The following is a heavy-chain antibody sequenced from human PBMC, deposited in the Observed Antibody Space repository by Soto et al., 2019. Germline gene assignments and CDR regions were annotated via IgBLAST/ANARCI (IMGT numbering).Heavy chain of an antibody. V-gene: IGHV1-69*13. CDR3: ARDEVAANYYHYGKGV. CDR1: GGTFSSYA. CDR2: IIPIFGTA. Sequence: SVKVSCKASGGTFSSYAISWVRQAPGQGLEWMGGIIPIFGTANYAQKFQGRVTITADESTSTAYMELSSLRSEDTAVYYCARDEVAANYYHYGKGVWGRGTTVNVSS. D-gene: IGHD2-15*01. J-gene: IGHJ6*01.